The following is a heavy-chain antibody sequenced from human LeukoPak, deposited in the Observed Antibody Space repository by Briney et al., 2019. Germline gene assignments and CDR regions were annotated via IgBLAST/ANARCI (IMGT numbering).Heavy chain of an antibody. J-gene: IGHJ4*02. CDR3: ANTGSGSSQY. D-gene: IGHD3-10*01. V-gene: IGHV3-30*18. Sequence: GGSLRLSCAASGFTFSSYGMHWVRQAPGKGLEWVAVISYDGSSKYYADSVKGRFTISRDNSKNTLYLQMNSLRAEDTAVYYCANTGSGSSQYWGQGTLVTVSS. CDR1: GFTFSSYG. CDR2: ISYDGSSK.